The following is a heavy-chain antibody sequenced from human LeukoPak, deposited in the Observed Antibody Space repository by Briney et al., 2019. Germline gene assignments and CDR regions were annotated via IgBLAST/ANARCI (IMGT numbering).Heavy chain of an antibody. D-gene: IGHD3-16*01. J-gene: IGHJ5*02. Sequence: PGGSLRLSCAASGFTFSSYDMNWVRQAPGKGLEWVADINPDGSQKYSVDSVKGRFTISRDNAKNSLFLQMNSLRAEDTAVYYCVRQMIRFWFDPWGQGTQVTVSS. CDR2: INPDGSQK. CDR1: GFTFSSYD. CDR3: VRQMIRFWFDP. V-gene: IGHV3-7*01.